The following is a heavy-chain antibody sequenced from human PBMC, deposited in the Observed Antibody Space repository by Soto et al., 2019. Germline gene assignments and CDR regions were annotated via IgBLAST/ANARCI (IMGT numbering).Heavy chain of an antibody. CDR2: VSENGGSRGGT. Sequence: EVQLLESGGGLVQPGGSLRLSCTASGFTFSSSAMSWVRQAPGQGLEWVASVSENGGSRGGTYYADSVNGRFTISRDNSKNTLYLQMDSLRGADTAVYYCASAKAVVIAALGIWGQGTMVTVSS. V-gene: IGHV3-23*01. D-gene: IGHD2-21*01. CDR1: GFTFSSSA. J-gene: IGHJ3*02. CDR3: ASAKAVVIAALGI.